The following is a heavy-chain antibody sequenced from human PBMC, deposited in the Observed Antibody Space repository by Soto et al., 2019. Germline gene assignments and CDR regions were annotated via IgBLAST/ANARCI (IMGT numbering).Heavy chain of an antibody. CDR1: GFTFSSYW. Sequence: PGGSLRLSCAASGFTFSSYWMSWVRQAPGKGLEWVANIKQDGSEKYYVDSVKGRFTISRDNAKNSLYLQMNSLRAEDTAVYYCARENRDIVVVVAAPDAFDMWGQGTMVTV. CDR2: IKQDGSEK. D-gene: IGHD2-15*01. CDR3: ARENRDIVVVVAAPDAFDM. J-gene: IGHJ3*02. V-gene: IGHV3-7*01.